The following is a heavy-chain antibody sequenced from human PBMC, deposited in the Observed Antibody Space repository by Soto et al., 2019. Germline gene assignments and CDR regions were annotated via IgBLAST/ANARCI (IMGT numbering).Heavy chain of an antibody. J-gene: IGHJ3*02. Sequence: QVQLQESGPGLVKPSETLSLTCTVSGGSISSYYWSWIRQPPGKGLEWIGYIYYSGSTNYNPSLKRRVTISVDTSKNQFSLKLSSVTAADTAVYYCARRDYYDSASLDIWGQGTMVTVSS. CDR3: ARRDYYDSASLDI. CDR2: IYYSGST. D-gene: IGHD3-22*01. CDR1: GGSISSYY. V-gene: IGHV4-59*08.